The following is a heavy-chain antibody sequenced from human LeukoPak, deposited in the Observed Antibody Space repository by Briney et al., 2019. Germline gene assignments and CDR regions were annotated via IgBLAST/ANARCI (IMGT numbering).Heavy chain of an antibody. V-gene: IGHV3-23*01. CDR3: AKKSPLAYQLQSSLPYYFDY. J-gene: IGHJ4*02. Sequence: GGSLRLSCAASGFTFSSYAMSWVRQAPGEGLEWVSAISGSGGSTYYADSVEGRFTISRDNSKNTLYLQMNSLRAEDTAVYYCAKKSPLAYQLQSSLPYYFDYWGQGTLVTVSS. CDR1: GFTFSSYA. CDR2: ISGSGGST. D-gene: IGHD2-2*01.